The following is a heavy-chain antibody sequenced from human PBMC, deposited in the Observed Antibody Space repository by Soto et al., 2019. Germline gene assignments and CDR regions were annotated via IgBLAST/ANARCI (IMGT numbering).Heavy chain of an antibody. CDR3: ARALEPPGSYDAFDI. D-gene: IGHD1-1*01. CDR2: INPSGGST. CDR1: GYTFTSYY. J-gene: IGHJ3*02. V-gene: IGHV1-46*03. Sequence: EASVKVSCKASGYTFTSYYMHWVRQAPGQGLEWMGIINPSGGSTSYAQKFQGRVTMTRDTSTSTVYMELSSLRSEDTAVYYCARALEPPGSYDAFDIWGQGTMVTVSS.